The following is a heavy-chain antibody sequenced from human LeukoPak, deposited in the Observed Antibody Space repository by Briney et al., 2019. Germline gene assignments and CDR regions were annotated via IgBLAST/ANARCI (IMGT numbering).Heavy chain of an antibody. CDR3: AHGTVYQLDY. CDR1: GFSFSSDG. CDR2: ILGGAGST. Sequence: PGGTLRLSCVASGFSFSSDGMSWVRQAPGRGLEWVSGILGGAGSTYYADSGKGRFTISRDNSKNTLYLQMNSVRAEDTAVYYCAHGTVYQLDYWGQGTLVTVSS. D-gene: IGHD2-2*01. V-gene: IGHV3-23*01. J-gene: IGHJ4*02.